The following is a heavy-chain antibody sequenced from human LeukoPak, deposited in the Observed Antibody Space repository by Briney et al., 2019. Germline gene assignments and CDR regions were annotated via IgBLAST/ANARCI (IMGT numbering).Heavy chain of an antibody. CDR2: IYTSGST. J-gene: IGHJ4*02. CDR3: ARGYYGSGSYYDY. CDR1: GGSISSGSYY. Sequence: SETLSLTCTVSGGSISSGSYYWSWIRQPAEKGLEWIGRIYTSGSTNYNPSLKSRVTISVDTSKNQFSLKLSSVTAADTAVYYCARGYYGSGSYYDYWGQGTLVTVSS. D-gene: IGHD3-10*01. V-gene: IGHV4-61*02.